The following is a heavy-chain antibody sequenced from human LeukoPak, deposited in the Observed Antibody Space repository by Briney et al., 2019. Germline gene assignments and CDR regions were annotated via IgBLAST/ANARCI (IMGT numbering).Heavy chain of an antibody. D-gene: IGHD6-19*01. J-gene: IGHJ4*02. V-gene: IGHV5-51*01. CDR3: ARQEGYSSGWFYYLDY. CDR2: IYPGDSDT. Sequence: GESLKISCMGSGYSFTNYWIAWVRQMPGKGLEWMGIIYPGDSDTRYSPSSQGQVTISADKSSSTAYLQWSSLKASDTAMYYCARQEGYSSGWFYYLDYWGQGTLVTVSS. CDR1: GYSFTNYW.